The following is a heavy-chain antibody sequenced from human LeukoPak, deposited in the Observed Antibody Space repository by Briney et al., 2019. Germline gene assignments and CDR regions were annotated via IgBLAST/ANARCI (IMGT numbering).Heavy chain of an antibody. CDR3: ARDGGAARTI. CDR2: FSRGDTYI. CDR1: GFMFRRYW. J-gene: IGHJ3*02. V-gene: IGHV3-21*01. Sequence: GGSLRLSCGASGFMFRRYWMSWVRQAPGKGLEWVSSFSRGDTYIHYADSVKGRFTISRDNAKNSLYLQMNSLRAEDTAVYYCARDGGAARTIWGQGTMVTVSS. D-gene: IGHD1-14*01.